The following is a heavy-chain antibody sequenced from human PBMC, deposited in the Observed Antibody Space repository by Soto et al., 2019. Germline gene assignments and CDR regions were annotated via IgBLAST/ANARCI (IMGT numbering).Heavy chain of an antibody. CDR1: GFTFSSYG. Sequence: QVQLVESGGGVAQPGRSLRLSCAASGFTFSSYGMHWVRQAPGKGLEWVAVISYDGSNKYYADSVKGRFTISRDNSKNTLYLQMNSLRAEDTAVYYCAKDLPTSGMDVWGQGTTVTVSS. V-gene: IGHV3-30*18. CDR3: AKDLPTSGMDV. D-gene: IGHD5-12*01. CDR2: ISYDGSNK. J-gene: IGHJ6*02.